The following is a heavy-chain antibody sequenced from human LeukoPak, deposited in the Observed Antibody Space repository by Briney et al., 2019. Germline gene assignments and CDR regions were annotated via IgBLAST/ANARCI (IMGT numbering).Heavy chain of an antibody. D-gene: IGHD6-19*01. CDR1: GFTVSSNY. CDR2: IYSGGST. J-gene: IGHJ4*02. V-gene: IGHV3-53*01. CDR3: ARVKVAVAGKDSEPNFDY. Sequence: PGGSLRLSCAASGFTVSSNYMSWVRQAPGKGLEWVSGIYSGGSTYYADSVKGRFTISRDNSKNTLYLQMNSLRAEDTAVYYCARVKVAVAGKDSEPNFDYWGQGTLVTVSS.